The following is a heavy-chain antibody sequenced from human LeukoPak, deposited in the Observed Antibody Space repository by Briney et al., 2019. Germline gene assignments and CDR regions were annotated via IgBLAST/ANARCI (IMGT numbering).Heavy chain of an antibody. CDR1: GFTFSSYA. CDR2: ISGSGDNT. CDR3: GRDMDV. V-gene: IGHV3-23*01. J-gene: IGHJ6*02. Sequence: PGGSLRLSCAASGFTFSSYAMSWVRQAPGKGLEWVSGISGSGDNTYYADSVKGRFTISRDNSKNTLYVQVNSLRAEDTAVYYCGRDMDVWGQGTTVTVSS.